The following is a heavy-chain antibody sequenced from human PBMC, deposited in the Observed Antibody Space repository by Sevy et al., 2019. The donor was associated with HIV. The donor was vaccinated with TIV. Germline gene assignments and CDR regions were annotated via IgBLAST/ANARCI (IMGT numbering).Heavy chain of an antibody. Sequence: SETLSLTCTVSGGSINRGGYYWSWIHQNPGKGLEWIGYIYYGGTTYYNPSLKSRLTISVDTSKNQFSLKVSSVTVADTAVYYCAREGLRNAGFDYWGQGTLVTVSS. CDR3: AREGLRNAGFDY. J-gene: IGHJ4*02. V-gene: IGHV4-31*03. CDR2: IYYGGTT. CDR1: GGSINRGGYY.